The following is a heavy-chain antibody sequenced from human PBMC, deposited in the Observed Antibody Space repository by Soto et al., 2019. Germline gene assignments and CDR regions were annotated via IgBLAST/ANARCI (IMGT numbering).Heavy chain of an antibody. CDR2: IFSNDEK. CDR1: GFSLSNARMG. CDR3: ARHWLLVDYYYGMDV. D-gene: IGHD3-9*01. Sequence: QVTLKESGPVLVKPTETLTLACTVSGFSLSNARMGVSWIRQPPGKALEWLAHIFSNDEKSYSTSLKSRLTISKDTSKSQVVLTMTNMDPVDTATDYCARHWLLVDYYYGMDVWGQGTTVTVSS. V-gene: IGHV2-26*01. J-gene: IGHJ6*02.